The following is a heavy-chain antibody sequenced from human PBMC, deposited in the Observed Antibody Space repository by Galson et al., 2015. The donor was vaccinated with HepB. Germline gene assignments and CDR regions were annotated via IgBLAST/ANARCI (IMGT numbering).Heavy chain of an antibody. CDR1: GGSISSGGYY. J-gene: IGHJ6*03. V-gene: IGHV4-31*03. CDR3: ARAPVGTTYQANGYYYYYYMDV. Sequence: QVQLQESGPGLVKPSETLSLTCTVSGGSISSGGYYWSWIRQHPGKGLEWIGYIYYSGSTYYNPSLKSRVTISVDTSKNQFSLKLSSVTAADTAVYYCARAPVGTTYQANGYYYYYYMDVWGKGTTVTVSS. CDR2: IYYSGST. D-gene: IGHD2/OR15-2a*01.